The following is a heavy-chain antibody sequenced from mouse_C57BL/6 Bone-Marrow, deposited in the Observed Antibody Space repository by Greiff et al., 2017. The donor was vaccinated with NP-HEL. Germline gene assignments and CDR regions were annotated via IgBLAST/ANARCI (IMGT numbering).Heavy chain of an antibody. Sequence: QVQLKESGPELVKPGASVKLSCKASGYTFTSYDINWVKQRPGQGLEWIGWIYPRDGSTKYNEKFKGKATLTVDTSSSTAYMERHSLTSDDSAVYFCASPLYYGSSYAWFAYWGQGTLVTVSA. D-gene: IGHD1-1*01. CDR1: GYTFTSYD. CDR3: ASPLYYGSSYAWFAY. V-gene: IGHV1-85*01. CDR2: IYPRDGST. J-gene: IGHJ3*01.